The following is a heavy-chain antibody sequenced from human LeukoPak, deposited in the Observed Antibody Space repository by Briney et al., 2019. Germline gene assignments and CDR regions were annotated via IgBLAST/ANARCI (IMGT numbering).Heavy chain of an antibody. D-gene: IGHD3-3*01. J-gene: IGHJ4*02. CDR3: AKDAVGSITIFGVVQGEY. Sequence: LTGGSLRLSCAASGFTFSSYAMSWVRQAPGKGLEWVSAISGSGGSTYYADSVKGRFTISRDNSKNTLYLQMNSLRAEDTAVYYCAKDAVGSITIFGVVQGEYWGQGTLVTVSS. CDR2: ISGSGGST. V-gene: IGHV3-23*01. CDR1: GFTFSSYA.